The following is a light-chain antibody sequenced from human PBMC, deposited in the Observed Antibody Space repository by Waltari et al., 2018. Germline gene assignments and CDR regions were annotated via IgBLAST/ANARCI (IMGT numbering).Light chain of an antibody. CDR3: LQDHDYPLT. J-gene: IGKJ4*01. CDR1: QDIRNY. Sequence: IQMTQSPSSLSASAGDTVTITCRASQDIRNYVAWYQQKPGKAPKVLIYTASYLQSGVPSRFSGSGYDTEFTLTINSLQPEDFATYYCLQDHDYPLTFGGGTRVEIK. CDR2: TAS. V-gene: IGKV1-6*01.